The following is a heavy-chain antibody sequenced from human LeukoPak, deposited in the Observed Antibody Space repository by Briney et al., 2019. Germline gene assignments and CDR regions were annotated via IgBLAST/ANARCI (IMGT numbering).Heavy chain of an antibody. CDR1: VFTFNCYA. D-gene: IGHD2/OR15-2a*01. Sequence: GGPLRLFCAASVFTFNCYAMSWVRQAPGKGLEWVSAISSSGGTTYYADSVRGRFTISRDNSENTLYLQMNSLRVEDTAVYYCAKEPREYCSSSACPNWLDPWGQGALVTVS. CDR2: ISSSGGTT. CDR3: AKEPREYCSSSACPNWLDP. V-gene: IGHV3-23*01. J-gene: IGHJ5*02.